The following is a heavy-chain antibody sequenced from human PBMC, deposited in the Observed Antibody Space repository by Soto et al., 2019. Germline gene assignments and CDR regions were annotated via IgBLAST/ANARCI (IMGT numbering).Heavy chain of an antibody. CDR1: GFNFSNHW. CDR3: ARESGDWPLNWFDP. Sequence: GGSLRLSCAASGFNFSNHWMHWVRQRPAEGLVWVSRITSDGKSKAYAESVKGRFAVSRDNAKNTLYLQMNGLTAEDTAVYYCARESGDWPLNWFDPWGQGTLVTVSS. D-gene: IGHD2-21*02. J-gene: IGHJ5*02. V-gene: IGHV3-74*01. CDR2: ITSDGKSK.